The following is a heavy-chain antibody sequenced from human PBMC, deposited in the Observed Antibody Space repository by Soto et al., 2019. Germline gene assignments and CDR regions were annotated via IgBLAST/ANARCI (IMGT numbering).Heavy chain of an antibody. CDR3: ARRDGYSNALGY. D-gene: IGHD4-4*01. CDR1: GYIFTKFY. CDR2: INPSGGNT. Sequence: QVQLVQSGTEVKRPGASVKVSCKTSGYIFTKFYIYWVRQAPGQGLEWMGMINPSGGNTFFTQNFQGRITVTHETSTSTVNMELNSLKSEDTAVYYCARRDGYSNALGYWGQGTLVTVSS. V-gene: IGHV1-46*01. J-gene: IGHJ4*02.